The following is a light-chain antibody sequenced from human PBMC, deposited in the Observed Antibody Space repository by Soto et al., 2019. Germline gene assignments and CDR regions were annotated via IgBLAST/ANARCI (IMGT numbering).Light chain of an antibody. CDR3: QHYGRSPLLYT. CDR1: QSITSNY. V-gene: IGKV3-20*01. Sequence: EIVLTQSPGTLSLSPGEGATLSCRASQSITSNYLAWYQQRPGQAPRLLIYSASTRAAGVPARFSGSWSATYSSLAITRREHDDFALYCCQHYGRSPLLYTFGQGTKLGI. J-gene: IGKJ2*01. CDR2: SAS.